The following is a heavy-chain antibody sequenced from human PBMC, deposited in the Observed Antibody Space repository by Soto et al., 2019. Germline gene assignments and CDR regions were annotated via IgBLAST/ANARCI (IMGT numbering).Heavy chain of an antibody. CDR2: ISSNGGST. Sequence: GGSLRLSCAASGFTFSSYAMHWVRQAPGKGLEYVSAISSNGGSTYYANSVKGRFTISRDNSKNTLYLQMGSLRAEDMAGDYCARAKPCGVVVVPAAIGYWGQGTLVTVSS. CDR1: GFTFSSYA. V-gene: IGHV3-64*01. CDR3: ARAKPCGVVVVPAAIGY. J-gene: IGHJ4*02. D-gene: IGHD2-2*01.